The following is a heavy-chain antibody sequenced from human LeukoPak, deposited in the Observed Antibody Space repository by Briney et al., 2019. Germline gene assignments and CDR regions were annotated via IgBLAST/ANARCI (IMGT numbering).Heavy chain of an antibody. Sequence: PGRSLRLSCAASGFTFSTYGMHWVRQAPGKGLEWVAVIWYDGSNKYYIDSVRGRFTISRDNSRNTLYLQMNGLRAEDTAVYYCARGFDSGYDFGYWGQGTLVTVSS. D-gene: IGHD5-12*01. CDR1: GFTFSTYG. CDR3: ARGFDSGYDFGY. CDR2: IWYDGSNK. J-gene: IGHJ4*02. V-gene: IGHV3-33*01.